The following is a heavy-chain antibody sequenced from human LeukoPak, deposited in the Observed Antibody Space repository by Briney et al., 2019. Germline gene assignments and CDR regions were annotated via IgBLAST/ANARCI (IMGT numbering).Heavy chain of an antibody. D-gene: IGHD3-22*01. CDR1: GFTFSSYW. Sequence: PGGSLRLSCAASGFTFSSYWMSWVRQAPGKGLGWVANIKQDGSEKYYVDSVKGRFTISRDNAKNSLYLQMNSLRAEDTALYYCAKDMLPFTYDSSGFDYWGQGTLVTVSS. V-gene: IGHV3-7*03. CDR3: AKDMLPFTYDSSGFDY. J-gene: IGHJ4*02. CDR2: IKQDGSEK.